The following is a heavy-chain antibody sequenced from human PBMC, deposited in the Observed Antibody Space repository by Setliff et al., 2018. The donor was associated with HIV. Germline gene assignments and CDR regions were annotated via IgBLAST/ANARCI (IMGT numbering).Heavy chain of an antibody. Sequence: ASVKVSCKASGSAFSTYDINWVRQATGRGLEWMGWMNPNSGNTGYAQQFQGRITMTRNSSISTAYMDLSSLRSEDTAVYYCAIRREVVAAATTRRGLDIWGQGTMVTVSS. CDR3: AIRREVVAAATTRRGLDI. D-gene: IGHD2-15*01. CDR1: GSAFSTYD. J-gene: IGHJ3*02. CDR2: MNPNSGNT. V-gene: IGHV1-8*02.